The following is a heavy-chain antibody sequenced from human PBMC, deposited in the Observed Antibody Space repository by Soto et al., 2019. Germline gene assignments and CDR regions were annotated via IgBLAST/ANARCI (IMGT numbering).Heavy chain of an antibody. J-gene: IGHJ4*02. CDR2: ISGSGGST. CDR3: AKDSDYYDSSGYLVFDY. V-gene: IGHV3-23*01. Sequence: RLSCAASGFTFSSYAMSWVRQAPGKGLEWVSAISGSGGSTYYADSVKGRFTISRDNSKNTLYLQMNSLRAEGTAVYYCAKDSDYYDSSGYLVFDYWGQGTLVTVSS. CDR1: GFTFSSYA. D-gene: IGHD3-22*01.